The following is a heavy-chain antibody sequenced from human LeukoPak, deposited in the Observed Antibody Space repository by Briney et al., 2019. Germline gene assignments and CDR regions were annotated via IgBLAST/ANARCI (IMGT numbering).Heavy chain of an antibody. CDR2: MNPNSGNI. V-gene: IGHV1-8*01. D-gene: IGHD6-13*01. CDR3: ARGSLIAAAGIDWFDP. Sequence: ASVKVSCKASGYTFSSYDINWVRQATGQGLEWMGWMNPNSGNIGYAQKFQGRVTMTRNTSISTAYMEPSSLRSEDTAVYYCARGSLIAAAGIDWFDPWGQGTLVTVSS. J-gene: IGHJ5*02. CDR1: GYTFSSYD.